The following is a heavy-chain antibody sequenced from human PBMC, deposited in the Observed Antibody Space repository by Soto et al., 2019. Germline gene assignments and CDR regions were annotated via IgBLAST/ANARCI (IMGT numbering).Heavy chain of an antibody. CDR2: ISAYNGNT. Sequence: APVKVSCKASGYTFTSYGISWVRQAPGQGLEWMGWISAYNGNTNYAQKLQGRVTMTTDTSTSTAYMELRSLRSDDTAVYYCARDSGLAAPYYYYYGMDVWGQGTTVTVSS. V-gene: IGHV1-18*04. CDR1: GYTFTSYG. J-gene: IGHJ6*02. D-gene: IGHD6-13*01. CDR3: ARDSGLAAPYYYYYGMDV.